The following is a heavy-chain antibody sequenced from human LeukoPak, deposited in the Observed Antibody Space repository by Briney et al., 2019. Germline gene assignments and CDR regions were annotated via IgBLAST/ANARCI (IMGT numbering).Heavy chain of an antibody. Sequence: SVNVSCKASGGTFSSYAISWVRQAPGQGLEWMGGIIPIFGTANYAQRFQGRVTITADKSTSTAYMELSSLRSEDTAVYYCARDVYGDYRYNWFDPWGQGTLVTVSS. J-gene: IGHJ5*02. CDR1: GGTFSSYA. CDR2: IIPIFGTA. CDR3: ARDVYGDYRYNWFDP. V-gene: IGHV1-69*06. D-gene: IGHD4-17*01.